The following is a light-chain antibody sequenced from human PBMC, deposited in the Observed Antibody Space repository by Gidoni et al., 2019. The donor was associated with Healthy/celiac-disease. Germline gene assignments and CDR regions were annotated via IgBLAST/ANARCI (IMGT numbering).Light chain of an antibody. CDR3: QQYYSTPQT. Sequence: DIVMTQSPDSLAVSLGERATLNCKASQSDLYSSNNKNNLAWYQQKPGQPPKLLIYCASTRESGVPDRFSGSGSGTDFTLTISSLQAEDLAVYYCQQYYSTPQTFGQGTKVEIK. CDR1: QSDLYSSNNKNN. J-gene: IGKJ1*01. V-gene: IGKV4-1*01. CDR2: CAS.